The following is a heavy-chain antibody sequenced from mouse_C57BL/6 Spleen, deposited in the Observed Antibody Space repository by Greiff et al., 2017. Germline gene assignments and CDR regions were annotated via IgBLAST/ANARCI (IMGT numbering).Heavy chain of an antibody. Sequence: EVKLMESGGDLVKPGGSLKLSCAASGFTFSSYGMSWVRQTPDKRLEWVATISSGGSYTYYPDSVKGRFTISRDNAKNTLYLQMSSLKSEDTAMYYCARLTAQATAFDYWGQGTTLTVSS. CDR2: ISSGGSYT. D-gene: IGHD3-2*02. CDR3: ARLTAQATAFDY. J-gene: IGHJ2*01. CDR1: GFTFSSYG. V-gene: IGHV5-6*01.